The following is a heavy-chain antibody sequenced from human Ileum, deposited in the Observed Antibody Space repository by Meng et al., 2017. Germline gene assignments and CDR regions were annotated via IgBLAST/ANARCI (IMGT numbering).Heavy chain of an antibody. V-gene: IGHV6-1*01. CDR1: GGSVSSDSAA. CDR3: ASGSGSLDY. D-gene: IGHD3-3*01. Sequence: QVMRQQAGTGLVKPSPTLFTTCAVSGGSVSSDSAAGKWTRKSSLRCLEWMGRTYYRSKWYSEYAVYVKSRISITPDTSKNQFSLHMNSVTPEDTAVYNCASGSGSLDYWGPGTLVTVSS. CDR2: TYYRSKWYS. J-gene: IGHJ4*02.